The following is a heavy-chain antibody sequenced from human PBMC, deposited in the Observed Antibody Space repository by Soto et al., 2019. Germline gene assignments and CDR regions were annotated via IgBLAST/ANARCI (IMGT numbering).Heavy chain of an antibody. V-gene: IGHV4-59*08. J-gene: IGHJ4*02. CDR1: GGSISSYY. D-gene: IGHD4-17*01. CDR2: IYYSGST. Sequence: PSETLSLTCTVSGGSISSYYWSWIRQPPGKGLEWIGYIYYSGSTNYNPSLKSRVTISVDTSKNQFSLKLSSVTAADTAVYYCARHLSTATYDYWGQGTLVTVSS. CDR3: ARHLSTATYDY.